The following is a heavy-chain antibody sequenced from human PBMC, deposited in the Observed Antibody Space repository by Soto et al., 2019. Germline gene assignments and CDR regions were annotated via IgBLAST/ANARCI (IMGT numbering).Heavy chain of an antibody. Sequence: QVQLVQSGAEVKKPGASVKVSCKASGYTFTSYGISWVRQAPGQGLEWMGWISAYNGNTNYAQKLQGRVTMTTDTSTSTAYMELRCLISDDTAVYYCARVRFPVEMATILMVQGERYFDYWCQGTLFTVSS. D-gene: IGHD5-12*01. J-gene: IGHJ4*02. CDR3: ARVRFPVEMATILMVQGERYFDY. CDR2: ISAYNGNT. V-gene: IGHV1-18*04. CDR1: GYTFTSYG.